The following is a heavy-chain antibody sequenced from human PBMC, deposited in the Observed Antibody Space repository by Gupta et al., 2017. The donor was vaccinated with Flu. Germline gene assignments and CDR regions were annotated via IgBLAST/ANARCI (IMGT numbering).Heavy chain of an antibody. CDR3: AKPVLVGDYPTRGSLYFDY. CDR2: ISGSGART. CDR1: GFTFSTYA. V-gene: IGHV3-23*01. J-gene: IGHJ4*02. Sequence: EAYLLESGGGLVQPGGSLSLSCVASGFTFSTYAMTWLRQAPGKGLEGVSVISGSGARTYYRDSVKGRFTISRDDSKNTLYLQMNSLRDEDTALYYCAKPVLVGDYPTRGSLYFDYWGQGTLLTVSS. D-gene: IGHD1-26*01.